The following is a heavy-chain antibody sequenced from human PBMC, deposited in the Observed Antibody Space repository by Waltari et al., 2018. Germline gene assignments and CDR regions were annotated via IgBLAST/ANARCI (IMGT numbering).Heavy chain of an antibody. V-gene: IGHV4-34*01. D-gene: IGHD3-10*01. CDR3: ARGVLWFGELLSRFDY. CDR1: GGSFSGYS. Sequence: QVQLQQWGAGLLTPSETLSPTCAVYGGSFSGYSWSWTRQPPGKGLEWIGEINHSGSTNYNPSLKSRVTISVDTSKNQFSLKLSSVTAADTAVYYCARGVLWFGELLSRFDYWGQGTLVTVSS. CDR2: INHSGST. J-gene: IGHJ4*02.